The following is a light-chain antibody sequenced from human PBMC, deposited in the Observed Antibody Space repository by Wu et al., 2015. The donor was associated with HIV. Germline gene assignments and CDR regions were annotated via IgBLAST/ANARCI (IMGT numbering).Light chain of an antibody. J-gene: IGKJ3*01. CDR2: GAS. V-gene: IGKV1-27*01. Sequence: IQMSQSPSSLSAAVGDRVTITCRASQDIREYLAWYQQKPGKVPKLLIYGASTLQTGVPSRFSGTRSGTDFTLTISGLQPEDVATYYCLQYNSYPPTFGPGTKVDIK. CDR1: QDIREY. CDR3: LQYNSYPPT.